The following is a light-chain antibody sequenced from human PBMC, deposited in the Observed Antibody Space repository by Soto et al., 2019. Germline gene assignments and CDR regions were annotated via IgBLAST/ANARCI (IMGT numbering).Light chain of an antibody. CDR1: QGLNSY. Sequence: DIQLTQSPSFLSASVGDRVTITCRASQGLNSYFAWYQQKPGKAPRLLLYATSTSRSVFPSRFSGSGSGTELTLTISSLRPEDVATYYCRELNTYPLPLGGGPKVDIK. CDR2: ATS. CDR3: RELNTYPLP. V-gene: IGKV1-9*01. J-gene: IGKJ4*01.